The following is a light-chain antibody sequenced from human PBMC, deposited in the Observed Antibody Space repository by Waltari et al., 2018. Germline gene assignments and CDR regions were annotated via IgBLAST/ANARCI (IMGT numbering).Light chain of an antibody. CDR2: DAA. CDR1: QSIGSS. CDR3: QQRINWPRT. V-gene: IGKV3-11*01. J-gene: IGKJ1*01. Sequence: ETVLTQSPGTLALSPGERATLSCRASQSIGSSFAWYQHIPGQAPRLLFYDAANRATGIPARFSGSGSGTYFTLTISSLEPEDFAVYYCQQRINWPRTFGQGTKVEIK.